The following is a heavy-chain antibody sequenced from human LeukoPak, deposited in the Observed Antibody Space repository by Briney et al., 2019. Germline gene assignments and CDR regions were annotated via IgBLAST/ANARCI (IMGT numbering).Heavy chain of an antibody. CDR1: GDSISSTSYY. CDR2: IFYSGSA. V-gene: IGHV4-39*07. D-gene: IGHD4-17*01. J-gene: IGHJ4*02. CDR3: ATGTTVTTEGVDY. Sequence: PSETLSLTCIVSGDSISSTSYYWAWIRQPPGKGLEWIGMIFYSGSAYYTPSLRGRVTISVDTSKNQFSLKLSSVTAADTAVYYCATGTTVTTEGVDYWGQGTLVTVSS.